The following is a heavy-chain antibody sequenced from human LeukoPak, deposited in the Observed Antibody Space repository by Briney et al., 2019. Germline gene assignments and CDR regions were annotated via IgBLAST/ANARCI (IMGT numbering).Heavy chain of an antibody. J-gene: IGHJ3*02. D-gene: IGHD2-2*01. CDR3: ARDLIPILVVPAATGSVRNAFDI. V-gene: IGHV3-48*01. CDR1: GFTFSSYS. Sequence: PAGGSLRLSCAASGFTFSSYSMNWVRQAPGKGLEWVSYISSSSSTIYYADSVKGRFTISRDNAKNSLYLQMNSLRAEDTAVYYCARDLIPILVVPAATGSVRNAFDIWGQGTMVTVSS. CDR2: ISSSSSTI.